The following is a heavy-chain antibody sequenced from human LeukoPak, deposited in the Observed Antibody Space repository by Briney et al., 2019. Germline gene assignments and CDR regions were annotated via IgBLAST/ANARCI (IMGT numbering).Heavy chain of an antibody. CDR2: IGYDGSNK. CDR3: ARDREPWYSYGPFDY. D-gene: IGHD5-18*01. J-gene: IGHJ4*02. Sequence: QPGGSLRLSCAASGFAFSSYGMHWVRQAPGKGLEWVAVIGYDGSNKYYADSVKGRFTISRDNSKNTLYLQMNSLRAEDTAVYYCARDREPWYSYGPFDYWGQGTLVTVSS. V-gene: IGHV3-33*01. CDR1: GFAFSSYG.